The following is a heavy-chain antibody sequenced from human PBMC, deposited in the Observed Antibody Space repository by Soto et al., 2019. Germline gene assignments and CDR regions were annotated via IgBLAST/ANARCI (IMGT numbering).Heavy chain of an antibody. D-gene: IGHD3-22*01. Sequence: EASVKVSCKASGGTFSSYAISWVRQAPGQGLEWMGGIIPIFGTANYAQKFQGRVTITADKSTSTAYMELSSLRSEDTAVYYCARDSSGYYDFDYWGQGTLVTVSS. CDR2: IIPIFGTA. V-gene: IGHV1-69*06. CDR1: GGTFSSYA. J-gene: IGHJ4*02. CDR3: ARDSSGYYDFDY.